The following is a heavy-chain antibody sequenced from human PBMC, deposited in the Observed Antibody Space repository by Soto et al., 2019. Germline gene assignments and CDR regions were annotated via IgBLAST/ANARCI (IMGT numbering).Heavy chain of an antibody. V-gene: IGHV3-30*03. CDR3: ARDSGWPILNFDN. Sequence: GGSLRLSCAASDFDFSSYGIHWVRQAPGKGLEWVAASSYDGRETFYADSAKGRFTVSKEMSKNTAFLQMNALRHEDTAVYFCARDSGWPILNFDNWGPGTTLTVYS. CDR2: SSYDGRET. J-gene: IGHJ4*02. CDR1: DFDFSSYG. D-gene: IGHD3-10*01.